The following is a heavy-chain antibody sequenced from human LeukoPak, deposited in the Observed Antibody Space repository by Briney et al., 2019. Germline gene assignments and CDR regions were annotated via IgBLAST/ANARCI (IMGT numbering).Heavy chain of an antibody. CDR3: ARAGERYYGSGSYPVYYYYYMDV. CDR2: IIPIFGTA. CDR1: GGTFSSYA. D-gene: IGHD3-10*01. J-gene: IGHJ6*03. V-gene: IGHV1-69*05. Sequence: SVKVSCKASGGTFSSYAISWVRQAPGQGLEWMGGIIPIFGTANYAQKFQGRVTITTDESTSTAYMELSSRRSEDTAVYYCARAGERYYGSGSYPVYYYYYMDVWGKGTTVTVSS.